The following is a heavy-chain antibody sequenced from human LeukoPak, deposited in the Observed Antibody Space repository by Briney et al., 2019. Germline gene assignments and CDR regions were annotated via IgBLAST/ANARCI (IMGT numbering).Heavy chain of an antibody. CDR3: ARGHSWGSLYYFDY. V-gene: IGHV1-8*01. CDR2: MNPNSGNT. D-gene: IGHD3-16*01. Sequence: ASVKVSCKASGYTFTSYDINWVRQATGQGLEWMGGMNPNSGNTGYAQKFQGRVTMTRDTSISTADMELSSLRSEDTAVYYCARGHSWGSLYYFDYWGQGTLVTVSS. J-gene: IGHJ4*02. CDR1: GYTFTSYD.